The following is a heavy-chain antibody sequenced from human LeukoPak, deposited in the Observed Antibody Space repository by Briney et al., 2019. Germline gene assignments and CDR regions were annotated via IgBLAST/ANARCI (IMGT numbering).Heavy chain of an antibody. J-gene: IGHJ4*02. CDR2: ISSSSSYI. V-gene: IGHV3-21*01. CDR3: ARSFLSIAAAATDY. CDR1: GFTFSSYS. Sequence: PGGSLRLSCAASGFTFSSYSMNWVRQAPGKGLEWASSISSSSSYIYYADSVKGRFTISRDYAKNSLYLQMNSLRAEDTAVYYCARSFLSIAAAATDYWGQGTLVTVSS. D-gene: IGHD6-13*01.